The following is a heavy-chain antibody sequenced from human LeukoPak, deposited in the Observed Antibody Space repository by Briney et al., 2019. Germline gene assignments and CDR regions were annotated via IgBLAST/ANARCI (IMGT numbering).Heavy chain of an antibody. Sequence: PSETLSLTCAVYGGSFSGYYWSWIRQPPGKGLEWIGEINHSGSTNYNPSLKSRVTISVDTSKNQFSLKLSSVTAADTAVYYCARGPRGWAYYYYYYMDVWGKGTTVTVSS. CDR3: ARGPRGWAYYYYYYMDV. CDR2: INHSGST. D-gene: IGHD6-19*01. J-gene: IGHJ6*03. V-gene: IGHV4-34*01. CDR1: GGSFSGYY.